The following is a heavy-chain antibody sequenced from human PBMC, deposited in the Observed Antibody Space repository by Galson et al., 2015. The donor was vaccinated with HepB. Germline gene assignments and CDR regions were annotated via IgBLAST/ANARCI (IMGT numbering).Heavy chain of an antibody. Sequence: SLRLSCAASGFSVKSNYMSWVRQAPGKGLEWVAVIYPGGNTYYADSVQGRFIISRDNSRNTLFLQLNSLRAEDTAVYYCARAAGGYYYDSSGYGRDNNYYSAMDVWGQGATVTVSS. D-gene: IGHD3-22*01. CDR1: GFSVKSNY. CDR3: ARAAGGYYYDSSGYGRDNNYYSAMDV. V-gene: IGHV3-53*01. J-gene: IGHJ6*02. CDR2: IYPGGNT.